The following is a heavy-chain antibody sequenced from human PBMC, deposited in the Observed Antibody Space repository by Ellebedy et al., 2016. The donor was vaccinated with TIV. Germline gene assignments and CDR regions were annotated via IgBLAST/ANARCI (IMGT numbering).Heavy chain of an antibody. J-gene: IGHJ3*02. CDR3: ASHYRDIVLMVYAIGAFDI. CDR1: GFTFTSSA. Sequence: SVKVSXXASGFTFTSSAVQWVRQARGQRLEWIGWIVVGSGNTNYAQKFQERVTITRDMSTSTAYMELSSLRSEDTAVYYCASHYRDIVLMVYAIGAFDIWGQGTMVTVSS. D-gene: IGHD2-8*01. V-gene: IGHV1-58*01. CDR2: IVVGSGNT.